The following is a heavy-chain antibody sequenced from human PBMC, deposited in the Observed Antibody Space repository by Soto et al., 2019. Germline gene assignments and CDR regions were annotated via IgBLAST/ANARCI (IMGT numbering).Heavy chain of an antibody. V-gene: IGHV3-23*01. J-gene: IGHJ4*01. CDR2: ISYSGANT. D-gene: IGHD1-7*01. CDR3: AKDMELSD. CDR1: AFTFSFAA. Sequence: GGSPRLSCAASAFTFSFAAMTWVRQAPGKGLEWVGLISYSGANTYYADSVKGRFTISRDNSKDTLFLQMNSLRVEDTAIYYCAKDMELSDWGQGTLVTVSS.